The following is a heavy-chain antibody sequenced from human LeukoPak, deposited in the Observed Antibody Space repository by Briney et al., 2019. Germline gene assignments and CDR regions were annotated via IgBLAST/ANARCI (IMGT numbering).Heavy chain of an antibody. CDR1: GDSVSSNSAV. Sequence: SQTLSLTCAISGDSVSSNSAVWNWIRQSPSRGLEWQGRTYYRYKWYNDYAVSVKSRIIINPDTSKNQFSLQLNSVTPEDTAVYYCARGIDFDYWGQGTLVTVSS. CDR2: TYYRYKWYN. CDR3: ARGIDFDY. J-gene: IGHJ4*02. D-gene: IGHD3-16*02. V-gene: IGHV6-1*01.